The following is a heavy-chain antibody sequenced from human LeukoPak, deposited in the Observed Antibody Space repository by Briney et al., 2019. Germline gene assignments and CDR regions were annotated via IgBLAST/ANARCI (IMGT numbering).Heavy chain of an antibody. V-gene: IGHV3-30*02. CDR2: IRHDGSSE. Sequence: GGSLRLSCAASGFTFSSYGMHWVRQAPGKGLAWVAFIRHDGSSEYYTDSVKGRFTISRDNSKNTLYLQMNSLRAEDTAVYYCAKSRMTIMTHAGMDVWGKGTTVTISS. D-gene: IGHD4/OR15-4a*01. CDR1: GFTFSSYG. J-gene: IGHJ6*04. CDR3: AKSRMTIMTHAGMDV.